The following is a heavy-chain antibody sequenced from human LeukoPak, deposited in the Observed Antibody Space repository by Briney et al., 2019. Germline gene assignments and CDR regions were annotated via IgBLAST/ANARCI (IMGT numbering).Heavy chain of an antibody. Sequence: SETLSLTCTVSGGSISSYYWSWIRQPPGKGLEWIGYIYTSGSTNYNPSLKSRVTISVDAYKNQFSLKLSSVTAADTAVYYYARDSDTAMVMGNYYYYMDVWGKGTTVTVSS. CDR3: ARDSDTAMVMGNYYYYMDV. J-gene: IGHJ6*03. CDR2: IYTSGST. V-gene: IGHV4-4*09. CDR1: GGSISSYY. D-gene: IGHD5-18*01.